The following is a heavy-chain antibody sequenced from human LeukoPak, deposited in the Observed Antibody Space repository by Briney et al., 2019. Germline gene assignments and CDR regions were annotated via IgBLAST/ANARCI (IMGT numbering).Heavy chain of an antibody. V-gene: IGHV3-23*01. J-gene: IGHJ4*02. Sequence: PGGSLRLSCAASGFTFSNYAMSWVRQAPGKGLEWVSALSGSGGSTYYTDSVKGRFTISRDNSKNTLYLQMNSLRAEDTAIYYCVKHRDYGANTPFDYWGQGTLVTVSS. CDR1: GFTFSNYA. CDR2: LSGSGGST. D-gene: IGHD4-23*01. CDR3: VKHRDYGANTPFDY.